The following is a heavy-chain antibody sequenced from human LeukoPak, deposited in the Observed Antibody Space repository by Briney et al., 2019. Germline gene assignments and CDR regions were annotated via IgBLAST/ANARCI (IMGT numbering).Heavy chain of an antibody. Sequence: GGSLRLSCAASGFTFDDYAMHWVHQAPGKGLEWVSLISWDGGSTYYADSVKGRFTISRDNSKNSLYLQMNSLRAEGTALYYCAKDMAAYYYSSGNIDYWGQGTLVTVSS. CDR2: ISWDGGST. V-gene: IGHV3-43D*03. CDR3: AKDMAAYYYSSGNIDY. D-gene: IGHD3-10*01. CDR1: GFTFDDYA. J-gene: IGHJ4*02.